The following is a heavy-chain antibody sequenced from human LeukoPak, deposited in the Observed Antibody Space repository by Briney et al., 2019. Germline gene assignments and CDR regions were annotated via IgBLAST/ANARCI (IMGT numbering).Heavy chain of an antibody. V-gene: IGHV1-18*01. CDR2: ISAYNGNT. J-gene: IGHJ6*02. CDR3: ARGVFHCSSTSCYYYYYGMDV. CDR1: GYTFTSYG. D-gene: IGHD2-2*01. Sequence: ASVKVSCKASGYTFTSYGISWVRQAPGQGLEWMGWISAYNGNTNYAQKLQGRVTMTTDTSTSTAYMELRSLRSDGTAVYYCARGVFHCSSTSCYYYYYGMDVWGQGTTVTVSS.